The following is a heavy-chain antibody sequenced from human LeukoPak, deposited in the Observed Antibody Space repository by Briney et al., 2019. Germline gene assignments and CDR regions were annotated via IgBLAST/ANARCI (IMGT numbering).Heavy chain of an antibody. CDR2: IYYSGST. Sequence: SETLSLTCTVSGGSISSYYWSWIRQPPGKGLEWIGYIYYSGSTNYNPSLKSRVTISVDTSKNQFSLKLSSVTAADTAVYYCATVTLFGAFDIWGQGTMVTVSS. J-gene: IGHJ3*02. V-gene: IGHV4-59*01. D-gene: IGHD3-3*01. CDR3: ATVTLFGAFDI. CDR1: GGSISSYY.